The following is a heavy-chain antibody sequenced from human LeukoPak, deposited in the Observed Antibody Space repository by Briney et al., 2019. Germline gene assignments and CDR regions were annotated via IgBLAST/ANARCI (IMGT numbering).Heavy chain of an antibody. Sequence: SETLSLTCTVSGGSISSYYWSWIRQPPGKGLEWIGYIYYSGSTNYNPSLKSRVTISVDTSKNQFSLKLSSVTAADTAVYYCARGFDGYYGFDLWGQGTLVTVSS. CDR1: GGSISSYY. CDR3: ARGFDGYYGFDL. J-gene: IGHJ3*01. CDR2: IYYSGST. V-gene: IGHV4-59*01. D-gene: IGHD5-24*01.